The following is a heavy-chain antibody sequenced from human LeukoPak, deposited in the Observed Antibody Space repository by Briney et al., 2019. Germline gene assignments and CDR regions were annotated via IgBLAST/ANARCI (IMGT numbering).Heavy chain of an antibody. J-gene: IGHJ4*02. D-gene: IGHD3-22*01. CDR2: IYYSGST. CDR3: ARGYYYDSSGYFDY. Sequence: SQTLSLTCTVSGGSISSGGYYWSWIRQHPGKGLEWIGYIYYSGSTYYNPSLKSRVTIPVDTSKKQFSLKLSSVTAADTAVYYCARGYYYDSSGYFDYWGQGTLVTVSS. CDR1: GGSISSGGYY. V-gene: IGHV4-31*03.